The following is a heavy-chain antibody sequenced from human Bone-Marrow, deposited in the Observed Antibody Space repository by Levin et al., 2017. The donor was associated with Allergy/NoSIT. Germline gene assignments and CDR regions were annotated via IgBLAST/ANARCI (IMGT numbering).Heavy chain of an antibody. CDR1: GGSFSGYW. CDR3: VRPMGTLIRGLLDV. Sequence: GSLRLSCAVYGGSFSGYWWSWIRQTPGKGLEWIGEINHRGSPFYNPSLRSRVSISIDTAKNQFSLKMHSVTAADTAVYYCVRPMGTLIRGLLDVWGKGTTVIVSS. CDR2: INHRGSP. J-gene: IGHJ6*04. D-gene: IGHD3-10*01. V-gene: IGHV4-34*01.